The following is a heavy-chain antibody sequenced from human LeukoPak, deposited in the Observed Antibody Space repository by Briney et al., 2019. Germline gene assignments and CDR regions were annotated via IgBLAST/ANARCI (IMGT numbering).Heavy chain of an antibody. Sequence: SETLSLTCTVSGGPINTYSWTWLPRSPGKGLDWFGYIYYDGRTDYNPSLTSRVAISVDTSNNQFSPKLSSVTAADTAVYYCAKVQSSGKGDRFYYWGQGALVSVSS. J-gene: IGHJ4*02. CDR2: IYYDGRT. CDR1: GGPINTYS. V-gene: IGHV4-59*08. CDR3: AKVQSSGKGDRFYY. D-gene: IGHD3-22*01.